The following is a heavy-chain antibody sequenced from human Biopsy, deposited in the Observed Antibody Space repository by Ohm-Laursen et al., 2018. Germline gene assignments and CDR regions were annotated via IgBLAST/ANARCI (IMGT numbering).Heavy chain of an antibody. V-gene: IGHV4-39*01. CDR3: ARHGVYGDLRMDY. Sequence: SQTLSLTCTVSGGSISSSTTYYWAWLRQPPGKGLEWIGSIYNTETTFYNPSLKSRVTISVDTSKNQFSLKLYSLTAADTAVYCCARHGVYGDLRMDYWGQGTLVTVSS. CDR2: IYNTETT. J-gene: IGHJ4*02. D-gene: IGHD4-17*01. CDR1: GGSISSSTTYY.